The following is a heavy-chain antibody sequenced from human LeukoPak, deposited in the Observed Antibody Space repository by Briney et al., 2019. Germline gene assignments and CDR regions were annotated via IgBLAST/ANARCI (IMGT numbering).Heavy chain of an antibody. CDR2: IFPSGGEI. J-gene: IGHJ4*02. CDR1: GFTFSTFA. Sequence: GGSLRLSCAASGFTFSTFAMIWVRQPPGRGLEWVSSIFPSGGEIHYADSVRGRFTISRDNSKSALSLQMNSLRAEDTAIYYCATYRQVLLPFESWGQGTLVTVSS. V-gene: IGHV3-23*01. CDR3: ATYRQVLLPFES. D-gene: IGHD2-8*02.